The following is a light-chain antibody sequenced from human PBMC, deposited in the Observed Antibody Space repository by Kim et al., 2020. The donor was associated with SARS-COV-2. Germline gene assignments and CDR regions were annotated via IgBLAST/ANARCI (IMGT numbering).Light chain of an antibody. CDR1: RLRSYY. J-gene: IGLJ3*02. CDR3: NSRDSSGNHLV. CDR2: GKN. Sequence: ALGQEVRITCQGDRLRSYYASWYQQKPGQAPVLVIYGKNNRPSGIPDRFSGSSSGNTASLTITGAQAEDEADYYCNSRDSSGNHLVFGGGTQLTVL. V-gene: IGLV3-19*01.